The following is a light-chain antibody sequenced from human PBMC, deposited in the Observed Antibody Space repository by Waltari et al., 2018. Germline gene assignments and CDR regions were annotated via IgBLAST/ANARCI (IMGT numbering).Light chain of an antibody. V-gene: IGKV3-15*01. CDR2: GAS. CDR1: ESVSSN. CDR3: QQYYHWVA. Sequence: EIVMTQSPATPSVSPGGRATLSCRASESVSSNVAWYQQKPGQAPRLLIYGASTRATGVPAKFRGSGSGTDFTLTISSLQSEDFAVYYCQQYYHWVAFGGGTWVQIK. J-gene: IGKJ4*01.